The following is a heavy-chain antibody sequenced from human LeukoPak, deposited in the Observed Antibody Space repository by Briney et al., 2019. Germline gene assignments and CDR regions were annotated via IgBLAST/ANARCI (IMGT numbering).Heavy chain of an antibody. J-gene: IGHJ4*02. CDR2: IYYSGST. CDR3: ASFYGDSLGPIGY. V-gene: IGHV4-39*01. Sequence: SETLSLTCTVSGGSISSSSYYWGWIRQPPGKGLEWIGSIYYSGSTYCNPSLKSRVTISVDTSKNQFSLRLSSVTAADTAVYYCASFYGDSLGPIGYWGQGTLVTVSS. CDR1: GGSISSSSYY. D-gene: IGHD4-17*01.